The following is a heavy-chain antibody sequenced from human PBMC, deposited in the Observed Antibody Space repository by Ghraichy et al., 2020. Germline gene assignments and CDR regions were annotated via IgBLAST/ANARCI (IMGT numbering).Heavy chain of an antibody. V-gene: IGHV1-46*01. CDR3: ARAVLYGGNSDDAFDI. D-gene: IGHD4-23*01. Sequence: ASVKVSCKASGYTFTSYYMHWVRQAPGQGLEWMGIINPSGGSTSYAQKFQGRVTMTRDTSTSTVYMELSSLRSEDTAVYYCARAVLYGGNSDDAFDIWGQGTMVTVSS. CDR2: INPSGGST. J-gene: IGHJ3*02. CDR1: GYTFTSYY.